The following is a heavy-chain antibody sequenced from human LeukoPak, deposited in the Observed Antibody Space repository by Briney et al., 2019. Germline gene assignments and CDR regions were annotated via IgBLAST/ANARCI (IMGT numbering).Heavy chain of an antibody. D-gene: IGHD5-12*01. CDR3: ARRAYSGYDYDY. Sequence: SGYTFTSYGISWVRQAPGQGVXGMGCISAYNCKTNYAQKLQDRVAINTETATSTAYMELRSLTSDDTAVYYCARRAYSGYDYDYWGQGTLVTVSS. CDR1: GYTFTSYG. CDR2: ISAYNCKT. J-gene: IGHJ4*02. V-gene: IGHV1-18*01.